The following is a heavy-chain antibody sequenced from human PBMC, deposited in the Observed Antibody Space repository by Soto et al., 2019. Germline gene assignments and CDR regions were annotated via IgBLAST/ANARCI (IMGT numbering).Heavy chain of an antibody. CDR2: IKQDGGEK. D-gene: IGHD5-18*01. V-gene: IGHV3-7*04. CDR1: GITFSSYW. CDR3: ARAVSYGNI. J-gene: IGHJ3*02. Sequence: EVQLVESGGGLVQPGGSLRLSCAASGITFSSYWMSWVRKAPGKGLEWLAKIKQDGGEKFYVDPVKVRFTISRDNAKNPLSLLLNSLSAAATAVYYCARAVSYGNIWRQGTMVTVCS.